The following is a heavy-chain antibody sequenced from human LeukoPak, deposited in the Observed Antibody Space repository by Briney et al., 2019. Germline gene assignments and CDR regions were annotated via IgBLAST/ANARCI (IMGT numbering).Heavy chain of an antibody. CDR2: IYYSGST. CDR1: GGSISSGSYY. J-gene: IGHJ4*02. V-gene: IGHV4-61*10. D-gene: IGHD3-10*01. Sequence: SETLSLTCTVSGGSISSGSYYWSWIRQPAGKGLEWIGRIYYSGSTNYNPSLKSRVTISVDTSKNQFSLKLSSVTAADTAVYYCARGYYGSGSYDYWGQGTLVTVSS. CDR3: ARGYYGSGSYDY.